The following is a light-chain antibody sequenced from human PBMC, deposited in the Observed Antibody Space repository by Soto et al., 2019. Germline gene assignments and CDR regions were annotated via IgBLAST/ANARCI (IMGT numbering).Light chain of an antibody. J-gene: IGKJ1*01. V-gene: IGKV3-20*01. CDR3: QQYGSSPRT. CDR2: GAS. CDR1: QSVSSSY. Sequence: EIVLTQSPGTLSLSPGERATLSCRASQSVSSSYLAWNQQKPGQAPRLLIYGASSRATGIPDRFSGSGSGTDFTLTISRLEPEDLAVYYCQQYGSSPRTFGKGTKV.